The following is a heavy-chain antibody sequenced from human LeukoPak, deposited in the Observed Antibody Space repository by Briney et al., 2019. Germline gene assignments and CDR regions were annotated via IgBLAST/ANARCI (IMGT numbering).Heavy chain of an antibody. CDR2: INHSGST. Sequence: SETLSLTCAVYGGSFSGYYWSWIRQPPGKGLEWIGEINHSGSTNYNPSLKSRVTISVDTSKNQFSLKLSSVTAADTAVYYCARFGKGYCSGGSCLNRPYWGQGTLVTVSS. D-gene: IGHD2-15*01. CDR3: ARFGKGYCSGGSCLNRPY. J-gene: IGHJ4*02. V-gene: IGHV4-34*01. CDR1: GGSFSGYY.